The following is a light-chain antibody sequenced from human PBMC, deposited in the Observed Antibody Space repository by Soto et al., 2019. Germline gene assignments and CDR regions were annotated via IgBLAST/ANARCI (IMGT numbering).Light chain of an antibody. V-gene: IGLV2-8*01. Sequence: SVLTQPPSASGSPGQSVTISCTGTSSDVGGYNYVSWYQQHPGKAPKLIIYHVTKRPSGVPDRFSGSKSGNTASLTVSGLQTEDEADYYCNSYAGSNNVVFGGGTKLTVL. J-gene: IGLJ2*01. CDR1: SSDVGGYNY. CDR2: HVT. CDR3: NSYAGSNNVV.